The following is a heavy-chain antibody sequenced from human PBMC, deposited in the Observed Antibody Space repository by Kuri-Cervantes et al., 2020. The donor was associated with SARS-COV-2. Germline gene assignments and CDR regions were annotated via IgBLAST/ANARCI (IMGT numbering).Heavy chain of an antibody. CDR1: GGSISSSN. CDR3: AKDAPPYSYGKSVSLH. CDR2: ISSSSSTI. D-gene: IGHD5-18*01. Sequence: ETLSLTCAVSGGSISSSNWWSWVRQPPGKGLEWVSYISSSSSTIYYADSVKGRFTISRDNAKNTLYLQMNSLRAEDTAVYYCAKDAPPYSYGKSVSLHWGQGTLVTVSS. V-gene: IGHV3-48*01. J-gene: IGHJ4*02.